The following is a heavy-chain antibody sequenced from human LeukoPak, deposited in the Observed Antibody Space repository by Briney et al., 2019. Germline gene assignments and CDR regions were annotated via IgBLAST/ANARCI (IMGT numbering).Heavy chain of an antibody. Sequence: PGGSLRLSCAASGFTFSSYWMNWARQASGKGLEWVGRIRSKANSYATAYAASVKGRFTISRDDSKNTAYLQMNSLKTEDTAVYYCTKTPYGMDVWGQGTTVTVSS. CDR1: GFTFSSYW. J-gene: IGHJ6*02. CDR2: IRSKANSYAT. CDR3: TKTPYGMDV. V-gene: IGHV3-73*01. D-gene: IGHD4-23*01.